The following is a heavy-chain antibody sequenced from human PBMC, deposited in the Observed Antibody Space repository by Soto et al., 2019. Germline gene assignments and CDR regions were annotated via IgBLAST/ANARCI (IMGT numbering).Heavy chain of an antibody. J-gene: IGHJ4*02. D-gene: IGHD3-3*01. V-gene: IGHV1-18*01. CDR1: GYTFTSYG. CDR2: ISAYNGNT. CDR3: ARDPYYDFWSGYYRSNYYFDY. Sequence: QVPLVQSGAEVKKPGASVKVSCKASGYTFTSYGISWVRQAPGQGLEWMGWISAYNGNTNYAQNLQGIVTMTTDTSASTAYMELRSLRSDDTAVYYCARDPYYDFWSGYYRSNYYFDYWGQGTLVTVSS.